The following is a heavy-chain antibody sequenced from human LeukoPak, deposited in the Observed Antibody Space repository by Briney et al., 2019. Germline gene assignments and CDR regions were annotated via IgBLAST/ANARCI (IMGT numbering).Heavy chain of an antibody. D-gene: IGHD2-2*01. CDR2: ISAYNGNT. CDR1: GYTFTSYG. Sequence: ASVKVSCKASGYTFTSYGISWVRQAPGQGLEWMGWISAYNGNTNYAQKLQGRVTMTTDTSTSTAYMELRSLRSDDTAVYYCARAGGYCSSTSCPYYFDYWGQGTLVTVSS. J-gene: IGHJ4*02. CDR3: ARAGGYCSSTSCPYYFDY. V-gene: IGHV1-18*01.